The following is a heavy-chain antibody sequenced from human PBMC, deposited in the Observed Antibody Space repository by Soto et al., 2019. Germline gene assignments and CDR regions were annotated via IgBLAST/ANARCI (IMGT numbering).Heavy chain of an antibody. D-gene: IGHD3-22*01. CDR1: GGTFSSYA. J-gene: IGHJ2*01. Sequence: QVQLVQSGAEVKKPGSSVKVSCQASGGTFSSYAISWVRQAPGQGLEWMGGIIPIFGPANYAQKFQGRVTLTADESTSTVYMELSRLRSEDTAVYYCARDPLQEDDYYDSRETYAGYFELWGRGTLVTVSS. CDR2: IIPIFGPA. V-gene: IGHV1-69*01. CDR3: ARDPLQEDDYYDSRETYAGYFEL.